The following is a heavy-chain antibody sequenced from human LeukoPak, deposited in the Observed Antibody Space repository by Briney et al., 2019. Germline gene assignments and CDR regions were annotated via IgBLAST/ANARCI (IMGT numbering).Heavy chain of an antibody. J-gene: IGHJ4*02. V-gene: IGHV3-21*01. CDR3: ARDAYCGGDCYYDY. Sequence: GGSLRLSCAASGFTFSSYTLIWVRQAPGKGLEWVSSISGSDSYIHYADSVKGRFTISRDNAKNSLYLQMNSLRAEDTAVYYCARDAYCGGDCYYDYWGQGTLVTVSS. D-gene: IGHD2-21*02. CDR2: ISGSDSYI. CDR1: GFTFSSYT.